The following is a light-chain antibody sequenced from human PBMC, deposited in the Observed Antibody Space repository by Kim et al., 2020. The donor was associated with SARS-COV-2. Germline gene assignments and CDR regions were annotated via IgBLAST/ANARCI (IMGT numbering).Light chain of an antibody. V-gene: IGKV1-5*03. CDR1: QSIRNW. CDR3: QHYSNYPWT. J-gene: IGKJ1*01. Sequence: DIQMTQSPSTLSASVGDRVTITCRASQSIRNWLAWYQQKPGRAPKLLIYQASSLESGVPSRFSGSGSGTEFTLTISSLQPDDFATYYCQHYSNYPWTFGQGTKVEIK. CDR2: QAS.